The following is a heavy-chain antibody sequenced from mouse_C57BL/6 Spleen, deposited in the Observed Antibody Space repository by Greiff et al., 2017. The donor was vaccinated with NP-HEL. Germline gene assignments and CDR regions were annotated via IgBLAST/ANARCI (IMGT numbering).Heavy chain of an antibody. V-gene: IGHV1-69*01. Sequence: QVQLKQPGAELVMPGASVKLSCKASGYTFTSYWMHWVKQRPGQGLEWIGEIDPSDSYTNYNQKFKGKSTLTVDKSSSTAYMQLSSLTSEDSAVYYCARDYGSSYRYFDVWGTGTTVTVSS. CDR3: ARDYGSSYRYFDV. CDR1: GYTFTSYW. D-gene: IGHD1-1*01. CDR2: IDPSDSYT. J-gene: IGHJ1*03.